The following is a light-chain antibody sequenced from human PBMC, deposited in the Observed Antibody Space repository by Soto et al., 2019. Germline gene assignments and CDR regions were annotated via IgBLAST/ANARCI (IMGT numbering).Light chain of an antibody. CDR3: QQRSNWPPT. J-gene: IGKJ1*01. CDR2: DAS. V-gene: IGKV3-11*01. Sequence: EIVLTQSPATLSLSPRERATISCRASQSVSSSLAWYQQKPGQPPRLLLYDASNRATGIPARLSGSGSGTDFTLTISSLEPEDFAVYYCQQRSNWPPTFGQGTKVEIK. CDR1: QSVSSS.